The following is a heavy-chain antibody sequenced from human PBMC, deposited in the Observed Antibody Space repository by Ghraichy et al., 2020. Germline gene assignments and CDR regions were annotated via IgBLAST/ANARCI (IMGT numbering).Heavy chain of an antibody. CDR1: GGSFSGYY. CDR2: INHSGST. V-gene: IGHV4-34*01. J-gene: IGHJ4*02. CDR3: ARDSPSRGSGWSGVGY. Sequence: GSLRLSCAVYGGSFSGYYWSWIRQPPGKGLEWIGEINHSGSTNYNPSLKSRVTISVDTSKNQFSLKLSSVTAADTAVYYCARDSPSRGSGWSGVGYWGQGTLVTVSS. D-gene: IGHD6-19*01.